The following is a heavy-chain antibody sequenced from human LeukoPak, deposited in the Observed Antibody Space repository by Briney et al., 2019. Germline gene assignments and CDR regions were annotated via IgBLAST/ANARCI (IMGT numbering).Heavy chain of an antibody. Sequence: PGGSLRLSCAASGFTFINYAMKWVRQAPGKGLEWVSGISGSGGSTFYADSVRGRFTISRDNSKNTLYLQMNSLRAEDTAVYYCAKDQYCTSTSCYVGYWGQGTLVTVSS. V-gene: IGHV3-23*01. CDR3: AKDQYCTSTSCYVGY. CDR1: GFTFINYA. D-gene: IGHD2-2*01. J-gene: IGHJ4*02. CDR2: ISGSGGST.